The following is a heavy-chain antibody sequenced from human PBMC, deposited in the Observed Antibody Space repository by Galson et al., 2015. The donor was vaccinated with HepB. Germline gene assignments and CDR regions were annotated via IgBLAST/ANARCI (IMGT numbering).Heavy chain of an antibody. CDR3: TTGTRSGHYDDAFDV. CDR1: GFTFSNAW. Sequence: SLRLSCAASGFTFSNAWMTWVRQAPGKGLEWVGRIKSKTDGGTTVYAAPVKGRFTISRDTSQNTLSLQMNNLKFEDTAVYYCTTGTRSGHYDDAFDVWGQGTMVTVSS. J-gene: IGHJ3*01. D-gene: IGHD2-15*01. CDR2: IKSKTDGGTT. V-gene: IGHV3-15*01.